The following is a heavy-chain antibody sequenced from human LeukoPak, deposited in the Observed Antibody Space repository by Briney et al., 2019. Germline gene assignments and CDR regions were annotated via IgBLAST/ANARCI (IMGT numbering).Heavy chain of an antibody. V-gene: IGHV3-74*01. Sequence: GGSLRLSCAASGFTFSSHWMHWARQAPGKGLLWVSRINSDGSYTSYADSVKGRFTISRDNAKNTLYLQMNSLRAEDTAVYYCAKKVPANWGSYFDYWGQGTLVTVSS. CDR2: INSDGSYT. CDR3: AKKVPANWGSYFDY. CDR1: GFTFSSHW. D-gene: IGHD7-27*01. J-gene: IGHJ4*02.